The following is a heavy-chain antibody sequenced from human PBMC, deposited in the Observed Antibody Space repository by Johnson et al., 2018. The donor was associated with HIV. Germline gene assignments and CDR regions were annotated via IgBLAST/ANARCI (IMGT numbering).Heavy chain of an antibody. D-gene: IGHD5-24*01. CDR3: AKDRGDGYTTAWAFDI. Sequence: GVVQPGRSLRLSCAASGFTFSSYGMHWVRQAPGKGLEWVAVISNDGSNKYYSDSVKGRFTISRDNSKNTLYLQMNSLRAEDTAVYYCAKDRGDGYTTAWAFDIWGQGTMVTVSS. V-gene: IGHV3-30*18. CDR1: GFTFSSYG. J-gene: IGHJ3*02. CDR2: ISNDGSNK.